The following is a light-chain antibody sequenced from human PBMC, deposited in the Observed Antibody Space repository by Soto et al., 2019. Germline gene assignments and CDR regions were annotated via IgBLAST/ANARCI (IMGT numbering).Light chain of an antibody. J-gene: IGKJ1*01. CDR1: QSLLHSNGYNY. Sequence: DIVMTQSPLSLPVTPGEPSSISCSSSQSLLHSNGYNYLDWYLQKPGQPPQLLIYLGSNRASGVPDRFSGSGSGTDFTLKISRVEAEDVGVYYCMQALQSWTFGQGTKVDIK. V-gene: IGKV2-28*01. CDR2: LGS. CDR3: MQALQSWT.